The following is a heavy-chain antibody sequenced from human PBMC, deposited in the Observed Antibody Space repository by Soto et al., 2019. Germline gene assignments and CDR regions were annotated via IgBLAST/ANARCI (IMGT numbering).Heavy chain of an antibody. J-gene: IGHJ4*02. CDR2: IVVGSGNT. Sequence: ASVKVSCKASGFTFTSSAVQWVRQARGQRLEWIGWIVVGSGNTNYAQKFQERVTITRDMSTSTAYMELSSLRSEDTAVYYCAADAHYSNYYFDYWGQGTLVTVSS. V-gene: IGHV1-58*01. D-gene: IGHD4-4*01. CDR1: GFTFTSSA. CDR3: AADAHYSNYYFDY.